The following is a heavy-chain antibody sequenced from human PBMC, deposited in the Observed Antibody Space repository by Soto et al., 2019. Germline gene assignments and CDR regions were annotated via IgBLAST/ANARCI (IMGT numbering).Heavy chain of an antibody. D-gene: IGHD6-6*01. CDR3: AKRSSSSTFDY. V-gene: IGHV3-23*01. Sequence: PGGSLRLSCVGSGFTFSSYAMSWVRQAPGKGLEWVSVISGSDDSTYYADSVKGRFTISRDNSKNTLYLQMNSLRAEDTAVYYCAKRSSSSTFDYWGQGTQVTVSS. CDR1: GFTFSSYA. J-gene: IGHJ4*02. CDR2: ISGSDDST.